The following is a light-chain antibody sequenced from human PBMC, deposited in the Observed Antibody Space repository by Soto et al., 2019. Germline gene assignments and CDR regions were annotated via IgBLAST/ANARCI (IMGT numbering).Light chain of an antibody. CDR1: QGISSY. CDR3: QQYNSYWT. Sequence: PFTPSPSSLSASVGARGTIHCRASQGISSYLAWYQQKPGKAPKLLIYAASTLQSGVPPRFSGSGSGTDFTLTISSLQPDDSATYYCQQYNSYWTFGQGTKVDIK. J-gene: IGKJ1*01. CDR2: AAS. V-gene: IGKV1-9*01.